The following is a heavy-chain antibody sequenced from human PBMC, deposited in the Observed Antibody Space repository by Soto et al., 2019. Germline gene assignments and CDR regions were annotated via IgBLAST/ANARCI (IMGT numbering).Heavy chain of an antibody. V-gene: IGHV5-51*01. CDR1: GYSFTSYW. CDR3: ARSGGSYCSGGSCLYYYSDMDV. CDR2: IYPGDSDT. J-gene: IGHJ6*02. Sequence: PGESLKISCKGSGYSFTSYWIGWVRQMPGKGLEWMGIIYPGDSDTRYSPSFQGQVTISADKSISTAYLQWSSLKASGTAMYYCARSGGSYCSGGSCLYYYSDMDVWGQGTTVTVSS. D-gene: IGHD2-15*01.